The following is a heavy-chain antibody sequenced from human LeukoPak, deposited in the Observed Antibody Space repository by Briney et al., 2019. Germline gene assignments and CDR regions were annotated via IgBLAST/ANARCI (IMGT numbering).Heavy chain of an antibody. Sequence: PSETLSLTCTVSGGSISSSSYYWGWIRQPPGKGLEWIGSIYYSGSTYYNPSLKSRVTIPVDTSKNQFSLKLSSVTAADTAVYYCARGGHYDSSGSSDYWGQGSLVTVSS. J-gene: IGHJ4*02. CDR2: IYYSGST. CDR1: GGSISSSSYY. V-gene: IGHV4-39*07. CDR3: ARGGHYDSSGSSDY. D-gene: IGHD3-22*01.